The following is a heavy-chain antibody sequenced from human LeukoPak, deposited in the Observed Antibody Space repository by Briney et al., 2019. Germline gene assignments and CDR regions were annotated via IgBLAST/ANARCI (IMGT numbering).Heavy chain of an antibody. D-gene: IGHD3-10*01. CDR3: ARRFRHYYGSGSYPFDY. Sequence: SETLSLTCAVYGGSFSSYYWGWIRQPPGKGLEWIGSIYYSGSTYYNPSLKSRVTISVDTSKNQFSLKLSSVTAADTAVYYCARRFRHYYGSGSYPFDYWGQGTLVTVSS. J-gene: IGHJ4*02. CDR1: GGSFSSYY. V-gene: IGHV4-39*01. CDR2: IYYSGST.